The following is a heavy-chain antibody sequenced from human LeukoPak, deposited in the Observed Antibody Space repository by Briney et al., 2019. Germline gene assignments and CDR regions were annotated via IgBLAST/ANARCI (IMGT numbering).Heavy chain of an antibody. D-gene: IGHD3-3*01. V-gene: IGHV4-59*01. J-gene: IGHJ4*02. CDR1: GDSISSYY. Sequence: PSETLSLTCTVSGDSISSYYWSWIRQPPGKGLEWIGYIYYSGSTNYNPSLKSRVTISVDTSKNQFSLKLSSVTAADTAVYYCARGITIFGVVTAFDYWGQGTLVTVSS. CDR3: ARGITIFGVVTAFDY. CDR2: IYYSGST.